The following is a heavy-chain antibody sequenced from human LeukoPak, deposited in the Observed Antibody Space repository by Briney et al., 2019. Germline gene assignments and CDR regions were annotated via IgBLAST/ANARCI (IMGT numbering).Heavy chain of an antibody. CDR1: GYSISSGYY. CDR2: IYYSGST. CDR3: ARENYYDSSPHDY. J-gene: IGHJ4*02. D-gene: IGHD3-22*01. V-gene: IGHV4-38-2*02. Sequence: SETLSLTCTVSGYSISSGYYWGWIRQPPGKGLEWIGSIYYSGSTYYNPSLKSRVTISVDTSKNQFSLKLSSVTAADTAVYYCARENYYDSSPHDYWGQGTLVTVSS.